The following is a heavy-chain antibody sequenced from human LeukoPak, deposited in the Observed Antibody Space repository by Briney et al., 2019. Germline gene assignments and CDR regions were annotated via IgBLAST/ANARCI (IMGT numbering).Heavy chain of an antibody. J-gene: IGHJ4*02. CDR2: ISYDGSNK. Sequence: PGRSLRLSCAASGFTFSSYAMHWVRQAPGKGLEWVAVISYDGSNKYYADSVKGRFTISRDNSKNTLYLQMNSLRAEDTAVYYCARDRAARIRDGYNPYYFDYWGQGTLVTVSS. CDR3: ARDRAARIRDGYNPYYFDY. CDR1: GFTFSSYA. D-gene: IGHD5-24*01. V-gene: IGHV3-30-3*01.